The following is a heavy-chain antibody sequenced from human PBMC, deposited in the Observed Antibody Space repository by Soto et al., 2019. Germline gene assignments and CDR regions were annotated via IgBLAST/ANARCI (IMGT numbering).Heavy chain of an antibody. Sequence: PVGSLRLSCAASGFTFSSYAMSWVRQAPGKGLEWVSAISGSGGSTYYADSVKGRFTISRDNSKNTLYLQMNSLRAEDTAVYYCAKGIRALHYYYYGMDVWGQGTTVTVYS. D-gene: IGHD1-26*01. CDR1: GFTFSSYA. CDR2: ISGSGGST. V-gene: IGHV3-23*01. J-gene: IGHJ6*02. CDR3: AKGIRALHYYYYGMDV.